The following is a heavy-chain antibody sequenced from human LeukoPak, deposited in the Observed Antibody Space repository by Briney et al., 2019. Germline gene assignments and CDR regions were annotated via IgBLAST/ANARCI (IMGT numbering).Heavy chain of an antibody. CDR2: ISAYNGNT. CDR3: ARLEPPRDY. J-gene: IGHJ4*02. CDR1: GYTFTSHY. D-gene: IGHD1-14*01. V-gene: IGHV1-18*04. Sequence: ASVKVSCKASGYTFTSHYMHWVRQAPGQGLEWMGWISAYNGNTNYAQKLQGRVTMTTDTSTSTAYMELRSLRSDDTAVYYCARLEPPRDYWGQGTLVTVSS.